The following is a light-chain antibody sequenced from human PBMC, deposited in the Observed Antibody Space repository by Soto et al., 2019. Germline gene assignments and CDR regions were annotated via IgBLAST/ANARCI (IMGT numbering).Light chain of an antibody. CDR3: QQYGSSPPYT. J-gene: IGKJ2*01. Sequence: EIVLTQSPGTLSLSPGERATLSCRASQSVSSNYLAWYQQKPGQAPRLLIYGASSRATGIPDRFSGSGSGTDFTLTISRLEPEDFAVYSCQQYGSSPPYTFGQGTKLEI. CDR2: GAS. V-gene: IGKV3-20*01. CDR1: QSVSSNY.